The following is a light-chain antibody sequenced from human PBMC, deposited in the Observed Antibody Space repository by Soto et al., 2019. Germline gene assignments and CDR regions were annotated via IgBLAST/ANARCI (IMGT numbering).Light chain of an antibody. CDR3: QQYGSSPPWT. Sequence: EIVLTQSPGTLSLSPGERATLSCRASQSVSRNYLAWYQQKPGQAPRLLIYGASSRATGIPDSFSGSGSGTDFTLTISRLEPEDFAVYYCQQYGSSPPWTFGQGTKVEIK. J-gene: IGKJ1*01. V-gene: IGKV3-20*01. CDR1: QSVSRNY. CDR2: GAS.